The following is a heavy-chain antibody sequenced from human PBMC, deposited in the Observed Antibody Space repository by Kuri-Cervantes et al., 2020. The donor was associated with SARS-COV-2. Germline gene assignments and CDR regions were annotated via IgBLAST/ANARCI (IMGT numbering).Heavy chain of an antibody. J-gene: IGHJ4*02. Sequence: LSLTCAASGFTFSSYAMSWVRQAPGKGLEWVSAISGSGGSTYYADSVKGRFTISRDNSKNTLYLQMNSLRAEDTAVYYCAKTLRVYSSSPFDYWGQGTRVTVSS. V-gene: IGHV3-23*01. CDR1: GFTFSSYA. CDR2: ISGSGGST. CDR3: AKTLRVYSSSPFDY. D-gene: IGHD6-13*01.